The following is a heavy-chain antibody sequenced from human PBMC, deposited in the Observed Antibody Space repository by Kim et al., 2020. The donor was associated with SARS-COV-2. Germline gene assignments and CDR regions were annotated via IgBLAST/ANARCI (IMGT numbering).Heavy chain of an antibody. Sequence: ASVKVSCKATGYTFRNFDINWVRQASGQWLEWMGWMNSESGKTGSAQNFEGRLTMTRDVSRGTAYMELSSLTSEDTAVYFCARGRCNNSCYSEGYYRYYMDVWGQGTTVTVSS. J-gene: IGHJ6*03. CDR3: ARGRCNNSCYSEGYYRYYMDV. CDR1: GYTFRNFD. V-gene: IGHV1-8*01. D-gene: IGHD2-15*01. CDR2: MNSESGKT.